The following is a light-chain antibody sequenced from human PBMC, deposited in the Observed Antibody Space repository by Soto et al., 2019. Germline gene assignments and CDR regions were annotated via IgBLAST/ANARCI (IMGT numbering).Light chain of an antibody. V-gene: IGKV3-11*01. Sequence: EIVLTQSPGTLSWSPGESSTLYCRASQSVSSYLAWYQQKPGQAPRLLIYDASNRATGIPARFSGSGSGTDFTLTVSSLEPEDFAVYYCQQRSNWPPITFGQGTRLEIK. CDR1: QSVSSY. CDR3: QQRSNWPPIT. J-gene: IGKJ5*01. CDR2: DAS.